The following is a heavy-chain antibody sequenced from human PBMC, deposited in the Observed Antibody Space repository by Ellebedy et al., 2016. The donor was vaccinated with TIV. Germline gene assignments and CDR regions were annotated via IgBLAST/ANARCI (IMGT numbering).Heavy chain of an antibody. J-gene: IGHJ4*02. Sequence: GESLKIPCASPGFTFRSYGMHWVRQAPGKGLEWVALISYDGSNKYYADSVKGRFTISRDNSKNTLYLQMNSLRVEDTAMYYCAKDHCSGGSCYYFDYWGQGTLVTVSS. CDR3: AKDHCSGGSCYYFDY. V-gene: IGHV3-30*18. CDR2: ISYDGSNK. CDR1: GFTFRSYG. D-gene: IGHD2-15*01.